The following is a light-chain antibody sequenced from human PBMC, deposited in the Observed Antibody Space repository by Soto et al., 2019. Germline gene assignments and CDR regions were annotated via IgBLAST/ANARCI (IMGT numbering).Light chain of an antibody. CDR1: SSDVGAYNY. Sequence: QSALTQPASVSGSPGQSITISCTGTSSDVGAYNYVSWYQQHPGKAPKLMIYDVSNRPSGVSNRFSGSKSGNTASLTISGLQAEDEADYYYSSYTTISTLVVFGGGTKLTVL. J-gene: IGLJ2*01. CDR2: DVS. V-gene: IGLV2-14*03. CDR3: SSYTTISTLVV.